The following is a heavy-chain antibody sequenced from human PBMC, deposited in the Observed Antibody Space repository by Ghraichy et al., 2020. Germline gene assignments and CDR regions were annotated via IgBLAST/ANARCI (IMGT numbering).Heavy chain of an antibody. J-gene: IGHJ4*02. V-gene: IGHV4-34*01. Sequence: SETLSLTCAVYGGSFSGYYWSWIRQPPGKGLEWIGEINHSGSTNYNPSLKSRVTISVDTSKNQFSLKLSSVTAADTAVYYCARAESVVAGPFDYWGQGTLVTVSS. CDR2: INHSGST. CDR3: ARAESVVAGPFDY. CDR1: GGSFSGYY. D-gene: IGHD2-15*01.